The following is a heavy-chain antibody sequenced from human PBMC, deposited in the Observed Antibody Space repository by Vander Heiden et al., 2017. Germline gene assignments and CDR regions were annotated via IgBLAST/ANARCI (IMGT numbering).Heavy chain of an antibody. CDR3: VRGLYYFGSGTDYNRLRGNY. CDR1: GGSFSGYY. CDR2: VNQSGGT. Sequence: QVQLQQSGAGLLKPSETLSLTCAVSGGSFSGYYWTWIRQAPGKGLEWIGKVNQSGGTHYHPSLKSRVTISINTSKTQFSLKLNSVTAADTAVYYCVRGLYYFGSGTDYNRLRGNYWGQGTLVSVSS. D-gene: IGHD3-10*01. J-gene: IGHJ4*02. V-gene: IGHV4-34*01.